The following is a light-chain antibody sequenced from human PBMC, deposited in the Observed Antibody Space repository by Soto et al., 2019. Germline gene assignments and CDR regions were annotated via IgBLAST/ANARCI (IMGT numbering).Light chain of an antibody. Sequence: EIVLTQSPATLSLSPGERATLSCRASQSVSSSLAWYQQKPGQAPRLLISDASSRAAGCPARFSGSGSGTDFTLTISSLESEDFAVYYCQQRYSWPLTFGGGTKVEIK. V-gene: IGKV3-11*01. CDR2: DAS. J-gene: IGKJ4*01. CDR3: QQRYSWPLT. CDR1: QSVSSS.